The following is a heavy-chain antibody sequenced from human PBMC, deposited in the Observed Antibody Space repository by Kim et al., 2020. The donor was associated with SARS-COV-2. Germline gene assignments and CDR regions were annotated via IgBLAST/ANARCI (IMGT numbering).Heavy chain of an antibody. CDR3: AGKGRYFDREKTHYGMDV. V-gene: IGHV1-69*13. Sequence: ASVKVSCKASGGTFSSYAISWVRQAPGQGLEWMGGIIPIFGTANYAQKFQGRVTITADESTSTAYMELSSLRSEDTAVYYCAGKGRYFDREKTHYGMDVWGQGTTVTVSS. CDR1: GGTFSSYA. CDR2: IIPIFGTA. D-gene: IGHD3-9*01. J-gene: IGHJ6*02.